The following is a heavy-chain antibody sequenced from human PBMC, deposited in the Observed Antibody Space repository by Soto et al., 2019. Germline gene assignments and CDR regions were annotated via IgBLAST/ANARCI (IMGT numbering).Heavy chain of an antibody. Sequence: ASVKVSCKASGYTFTSYYMHWVRQAPGQGLEWMGIINPSGGSTSYAQKFQGRVTMTRDTSTSTVYMELSSLRSEDTAVYYCAGPGTEDYFDYWGQGTLVTVSS. CDR3: AGPGTEDYFDY. V-gene: IGHV1-46*01. CDR2: INPSGGST. CDR1: GYTFTSYY. J-gene: IGHJ4*02.